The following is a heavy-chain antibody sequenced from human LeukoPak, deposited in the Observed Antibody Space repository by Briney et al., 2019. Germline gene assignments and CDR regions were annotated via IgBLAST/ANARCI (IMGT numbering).Heavy chain of an antibody. Sequence: SETLSLTCTVSGGSISSGSYYWSWVRQPAGKGLEWIGRIYTSGSTNYNPSLKSRVTISVDTSKNQFSLKLSSVTAADTAVYYCARGGRYYYDSSGYRAPYSIWGQGTMVTVSS. CDR2: IYTSGST. CDR1: GGSISSGSYY. J-gene: IGHJ3*02. D-gene: IGHD3-22*01. V-gene: IGHV4-61*02. CDR3: ARGGRYYYDSSGYRAPYSI.